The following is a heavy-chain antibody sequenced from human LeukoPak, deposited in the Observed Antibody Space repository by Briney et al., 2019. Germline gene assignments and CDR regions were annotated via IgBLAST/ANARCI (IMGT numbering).Heavy chain of an antibody. CDR2: ISSSGSNI. CDR3: AKDGTAVPSYYYYYMDV. Sequence: GGSLRLSCAASGFTFSDYYMSWIRQAPGKGLEWVSYISSSGSNIYYADSVKGRFTISRDNAKNSLYLQMNSLRAEDTAVYYCAKDGTAVPSYYYYYMDVWGKGTTVTVSS. V-gene: IGHV3-11*01. CDR1: GFTFSDYY. D-gene: IGHD4-17*01. J-gene: IGHJ6*03.